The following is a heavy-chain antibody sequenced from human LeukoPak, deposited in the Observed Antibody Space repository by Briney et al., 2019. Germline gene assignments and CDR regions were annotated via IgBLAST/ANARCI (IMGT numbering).Heavy chain of an antibody. CDR2: ISAYNGNT. D-gene: IGHD3-22*01. Sequence: ASVKVSCKASGYAFTSYGISWVRQAPGQGLEWMGWISAYNGNTNYAQKLQGRVTTTTDTSTSTAYMELRSLRSDDTAVYYCASNYYDSSGYYKRELDYWGQGTLVTVSS. CDR3: ASNYYDSSGYYKRELDY. V-gene: IGHV1-18*01. CDR1: GYAFTSYG. J-gene: IGHJ4*02.